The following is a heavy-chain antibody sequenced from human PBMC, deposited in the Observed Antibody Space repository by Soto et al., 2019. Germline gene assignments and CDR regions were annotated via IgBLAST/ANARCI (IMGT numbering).Heavy chain of an antibody. Sequence: QLKLQESGPGLVKPSETLSLTCTVSGGSISSSSYYWGWIRQPPGKGLEWIGSIYYSGSTYYNPSLKSRVTISVDTSKNQFSLKLSSVTAADTAVYSCARRGSGIYSDYWGQGTRVTVSS. CDR3: ARRGSGIYSDY. J-gene: IGHJ4*02. V-gene: IGHV4-39*01. CDR2: IYYSGST. D-gene: IGHD3-10*01. CDR1: GGSISSSSYY.